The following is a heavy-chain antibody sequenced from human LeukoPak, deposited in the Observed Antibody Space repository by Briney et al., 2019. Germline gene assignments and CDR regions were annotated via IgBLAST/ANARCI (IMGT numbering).Heavy chain of an antibody. CDR3: ARDPDSGSYSDAYYFDY. D-gene: IGHD1-26*01. V-gene: IGHV4-4*07. CDR1: GGSISSYY. Sequence: PSETLSLTCTVSGGSISSYYWSWIRQPAGKGLEWIGRIYTSGSTNYNPSLKSRVTMSVDTSKNQFSLKLSSVTAADTAVYYCARDPDSGSYSDAYYFDYWGQGTLVTVSS. CDR2: IYTSGST. J-gene: IGHJ4*02.